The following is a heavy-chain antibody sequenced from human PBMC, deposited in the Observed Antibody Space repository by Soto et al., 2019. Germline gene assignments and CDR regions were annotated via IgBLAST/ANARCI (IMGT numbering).Heavy chain of an antibody. Sequence: QVHLVQSGAEVKKPGASVRVSCKASGYTFIDFYIHWVRQAPGQGLEWMGWINPKSGGTNFAQKCQGQVTMTTDTSSTTGYMELSSLRSDDSVVYYCARAQDYNFDGMDVWGQGTTVTVSS. V-gene: IGHV1-2*02. J-gene: IGHJ6*02. CDR1: GYTFIDFY. CDR2: INPKSGGT. CDR3: ARAQDYNFDGMDV.